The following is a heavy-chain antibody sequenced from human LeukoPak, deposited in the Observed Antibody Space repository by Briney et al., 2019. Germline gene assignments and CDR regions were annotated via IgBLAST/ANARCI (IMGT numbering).Heavy chain of an antibody. CDR3: ARDRVRDGYTDPVWDY. Sequence: SVKLSCTSSGGAFSSYGNSWVRHAPGQGLELMGGVIPIFGTANYAQKFQGRVTITADKSTSTAYMELSSLRSEDTAVYYCARDRVRDGYTDPVWDYWGQGTLVTVSS. CDR2: VIPIFGTA. V-gene: IGHV1-69*06. D-gene: IGHD5-24*01. CDR1: GGAFSSYG. J-gene: IGHJ4*02.